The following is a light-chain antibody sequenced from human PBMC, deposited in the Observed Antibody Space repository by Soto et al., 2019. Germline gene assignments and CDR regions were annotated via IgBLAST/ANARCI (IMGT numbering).Light chain of an antibody. V-gene: IGLV2-8*01. J-gene: IGLJ3*02. Sequence: QSVLTQPSSASGSPGQSVTISCTGTSSDVGSYNYVSWYQQHPGKAPKLMIYEVSKRPSGVPDRFSASKSGNTASLTVSGLQAEDEADYYCSSYAGSNNWVFGGGTKLTVL. CDR2: EVS. CDR3: SSYAGSNNWV. CDR1: SSDVGSYNY.